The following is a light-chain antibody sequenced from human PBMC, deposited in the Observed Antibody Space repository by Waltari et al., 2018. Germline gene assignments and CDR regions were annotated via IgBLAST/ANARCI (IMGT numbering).Light chain of an antibody. CDR1: LLANKY. CDR2: KDN. CDR3: YSAADNNVGV. Sequence: SYELTQTSSVSVSPGQTASITCSGDLLANKYDWWFQQKPGQAPVLVIFKDNERPSGIPERFSGSSSGTSVTLTISGAQVEDEADYYCYSAADNNVGVFGPGTKVTVL. V-gene: IGLV3-27*01. J-gene: IGLJ1*01.